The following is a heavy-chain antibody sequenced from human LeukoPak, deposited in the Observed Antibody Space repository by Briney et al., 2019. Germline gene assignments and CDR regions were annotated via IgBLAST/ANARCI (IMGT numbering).Heavy chain of an antibody. V-gene: IGHV5-51*01. D-gene: IGHD2-15*01. CDR3: ARHACNGGSCYSANY. CDR2: IYPGDSDT. Sequence: GESLRISCKASGYSFTSYWIGWVRQMPEKGLERMGIIYPGDSDTRYSPSFQGQVTISADKSISTAYLQWSSLKASDTAMYYCARHACNGGSCYSANYWGQGTLVTVSS. CDR1: GYSFTSYW. J-gene: IGHJ4*02.